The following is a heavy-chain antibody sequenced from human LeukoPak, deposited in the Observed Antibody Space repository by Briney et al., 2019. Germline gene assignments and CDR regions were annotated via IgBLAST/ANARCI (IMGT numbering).Heavy chain of an antibody. V-gene: IGHV3-30*18. CDR2: ISYDGSNQ. CDR3: AKDGRGVQLVYYLDY. CDR1: GFTSSSYG. D-gene: IGHD3-10*01. Sequence: PGGSLRLSCAASGFTSSSYGMPWVRQAPGKGLEWLAVISYDGSNQYYADSVKGRFTISRDISKNTLYLQMSSLRAEDTAVYYCAKDGRGVQLVYYLDYWGQGALVTVSS. J-gene: IGHJ4*02.